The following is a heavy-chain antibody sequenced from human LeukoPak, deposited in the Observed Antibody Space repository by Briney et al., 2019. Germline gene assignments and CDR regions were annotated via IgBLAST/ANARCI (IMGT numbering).Heavy chain of an antibody. J-gene: IGHJ5*02. D-gene: IGHD2-15*01. CDR1: GFTFSDYY. CDR2: IWYDGSNK. CDR3: ARDVPYCSGGSCYSGWFDP. Sequence: PGGSLRLSCAASGFTFSDYYMSWVRQAPGKGLEWVAVIWYDGSNKYYADSVKGRFTISRDNSKNTLYLQMNSLRAEDTAVYYCARDVPYCSGGSCYSGWFDPWGQGTLVTVSS. V-gene: IGHV3-33*08.